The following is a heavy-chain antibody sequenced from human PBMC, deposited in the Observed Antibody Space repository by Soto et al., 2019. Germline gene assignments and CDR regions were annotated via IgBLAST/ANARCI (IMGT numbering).Heavy chain of an antibody. D-gene: IGHD3-3*01. CDR2: ISYDSETT. Sequence: GGSLRLSCAASGYTFSTYSMNWVRQAPGKGLEWVAYISYDSETTSYADSVKGRFTISRDDAKNSLYLQMNSLRGEDSAIYYCARLYYDYVWGQGTTVTVSS. J-gene: IGHJ6*02. CDR1: GYTFSTYS. V-gene: IGHV3-48*01. CDR3: ARLYYDYV.